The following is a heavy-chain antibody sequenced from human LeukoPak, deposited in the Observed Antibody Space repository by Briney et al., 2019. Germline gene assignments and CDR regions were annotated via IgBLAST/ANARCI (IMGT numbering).Heavy chain of an antibody. CDR3: ASPEYSSSWYWFDP. CDR2: IIPILGLA. Sequence: SVKLSCKASGGTFSSYTISWVRQAPGQGLEWMGRIIPILGLAIYTQKFQGRVTITADKSTSTAYMELSSLRSEDTAVYYCASPEYSSSWYWFDPWGQGTLVTVSS. D-gene: IGHD6-13*01. CDR1: GGTFSSYT. J-gene: IGHJ5*02. V-gene: IGHV1-69*02.